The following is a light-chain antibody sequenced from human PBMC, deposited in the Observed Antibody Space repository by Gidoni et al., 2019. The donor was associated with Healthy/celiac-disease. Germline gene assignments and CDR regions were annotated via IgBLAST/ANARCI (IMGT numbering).Light chain of an antibody. CDR3: QQYNNWPET. CDR2: GAS. J-gene: IGKJ1*01. V-gene: IGKV3-15*01. Sequence: EIVMTQPPAPLSVAPGERATLSCRSSQSVSSNLAWYQQKPGQAPRLLIYGASTRATGIPARFSGSGSGTEFTLTISSLQSEDFAVYYCQQYNNWPETFGQGTKVEIK. CDR1: QSVSSN.